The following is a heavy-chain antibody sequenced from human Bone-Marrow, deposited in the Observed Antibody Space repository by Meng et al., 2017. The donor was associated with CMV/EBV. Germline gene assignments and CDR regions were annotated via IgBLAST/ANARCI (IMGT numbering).Heavy chain of an antibody. CDR3: AKDSGYGMVV. J-gene: IGHJ6*02. Sequence: GESLKISCAASGFTFSSYSMNWVRQAPGKGLEWVAFIRYDGSNKYYADSVKGRFTISRDNSKNTLYPQVNSLRAEDTAVYYCAKDSGYGMVVWGQGTTVTVSS. CDR2: IRYDGSNK. V-gene: IGHV3-30*02. CDR1: GFTFSSYS. D-gene: IGHD6-25*01.